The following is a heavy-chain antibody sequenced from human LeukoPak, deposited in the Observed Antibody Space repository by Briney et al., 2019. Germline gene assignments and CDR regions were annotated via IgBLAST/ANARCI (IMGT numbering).Heavy chain of an antibody. Sequence: PRASVKVSCKASGYTFTSYGNSWVRQAPGQGLEWMGWISSYNGNTNYAQKLQGRVTMTTDTSTSTAYMELRSLRSDDTAVYYCARVGDFWSGFHYYYGVDVWGQGTTVTVSS. CDR2: ISSYNGNT. J-gene: IGHJ6*02. CDR1: GYTFTSYG. CDR3: ARVGDFWSGFHYYYGVDV. V-gene: IGHV1-18*01. D-gene: IGHD3-3*01.